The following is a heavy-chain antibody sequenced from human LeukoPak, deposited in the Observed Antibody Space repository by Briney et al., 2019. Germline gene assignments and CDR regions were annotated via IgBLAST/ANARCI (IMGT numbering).Heavy chain of an antibody. CDR1: GFTFSKAW. V-gene: IGHV3-15*01. CDR3: IRWAFPGVH. J-gene: IGHJ4*02. Sequence: PGGSLRLSCAASGFTFSKAWMSWVRQAPGKGLEWVGRIKSKTDGGTADYAAPVKGRFTISRDDSKNTLYPQMNSLKSEDTALYYCIRWAFPGVHWGQGTLVTVSS. CDR2: IKSKTDGGTA. D-gene: IGHD1-26*01.